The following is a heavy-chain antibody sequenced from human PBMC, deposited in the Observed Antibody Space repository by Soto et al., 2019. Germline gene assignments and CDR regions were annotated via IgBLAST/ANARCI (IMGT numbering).Heavy chain of an antibody. V-gene: IGHV3-53*01. CDR2: IYSGGST. CDR3: ARESTVAAFDI. J-gene: IGHJ3*02. Sequence: GSLRLSCAASGFTVSSNYMSCVRQAPGKGLEWVSVIYSGGSTYYADSVKGRFTISRDNSKNTLYLQMNSLRAEDTAVYYCARESTVAAFDIWGQGTMVTVSS. CDR1: GFTVSSNY. D-gene: IGHD4-17*01.